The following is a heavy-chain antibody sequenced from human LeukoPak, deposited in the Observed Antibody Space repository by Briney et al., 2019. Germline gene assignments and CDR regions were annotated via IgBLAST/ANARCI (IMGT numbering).Heavy chain of an antibody. CDR1: GFTFSSYS. D-gene: IGHD6-19*01. V-gene: IGHV3-21*01. J-gene: IGHJ4*02. CDR2: ISSSSSYI. CDR3: ARTPIAVDPYYFDY. Sequence: GGSLRLSCAASGFTFSSYSMNWVRQAPGKGLEWVSSISSSSSYIYYADSVKGRFTMSRDNAKNSLYLQMNSLRAEDTAVYYCARTPIAVDPYYFDYWGQGTLVTVSS.